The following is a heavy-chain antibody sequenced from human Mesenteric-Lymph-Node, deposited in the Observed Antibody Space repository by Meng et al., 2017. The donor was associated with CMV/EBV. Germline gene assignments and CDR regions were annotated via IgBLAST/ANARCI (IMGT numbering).Heavy chain of an antibody. CDR1: GFTFSSYE. J-gene: IGHJ4*02. CDR3: AKVDNSRHDY. V-gene: IGHV3-48*03. CDR2: VSSSGGTI. D-gene: IGHD6-13*01. Sequence: GESLKISCAASGFTFSSYEMNWVRQAPGKGLEWVSYVSSSGGTIYYADSVKGRLTISRDNSKNTLYLQMNSLRAEDAAVYYCAKVDNSRHDYWGQGALVTVSS.